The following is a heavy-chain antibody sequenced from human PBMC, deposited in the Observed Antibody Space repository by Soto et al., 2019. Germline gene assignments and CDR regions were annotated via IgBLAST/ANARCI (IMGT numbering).Heavy chain of an antibody. CDR3: ARVPPLRSQLHRRFDP. J-gene: IGHJ5*02. V-gene: IGHV1-69*01. D-gene: IGHD2-2*01. CDR1: GGTFSSYA. CDR2: IIPIFGTA. Sequence: QVQLVQSGAEVKKPGSSVKVSCKASGGTFSSYAISWVRQAPGQGLEWMGGIIPIFGTANYAQKFQGRVTITADESTSTAYMGLSSLRSEDTAVYYCARVPPLRSQLHRRFDPWGQGTLVTVSS.